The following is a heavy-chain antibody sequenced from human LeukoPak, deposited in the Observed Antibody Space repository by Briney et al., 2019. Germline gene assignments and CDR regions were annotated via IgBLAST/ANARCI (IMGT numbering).Heavy chain of an antibody. CDR3: ASEVLYYYDSSGYLGI. CDR1: GGSFSGYY. J-gene: IGHJ3*02. D-gene: IGHD3-22*01. CDR2: INHSGST. V-gene: IGHV4-34*01. Sequence: PSETLSPTCAVYGGSFSGYYWSWIRQPPGKGLEWIGEINHSGSTNYNPSLRSRVTISVDTSKNQFTLKLSSVTAAGTAVYYCASEVLYYYDSSGYLGIWGQGTMVTVSS.